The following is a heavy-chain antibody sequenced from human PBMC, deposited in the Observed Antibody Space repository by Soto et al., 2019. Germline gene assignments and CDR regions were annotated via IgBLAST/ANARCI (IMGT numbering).Heavy chain of an antibody. CDR3: ARDQGYYGSSGYYYGRAFDI. CDR2: INPSGGST. V-gene: IGHV1-46*01. Sequence: ASVKVSCKASGYTFTSYYMHWVRQAPGQGLEWMGIINPSGGSTSYAQKFQGRVTMTRDTSTSTVYMELSSLRSEDTAVYYCARDQGYYGSSGYYYGRAFDIWGQGTMVTVSS. D-gene: IGHD3-22*01. CDR1: GYTFTSYY. J-gene: IGHJ3*02.